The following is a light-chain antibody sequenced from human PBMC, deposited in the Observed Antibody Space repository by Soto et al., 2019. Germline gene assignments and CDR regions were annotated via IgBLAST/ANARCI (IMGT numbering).Light chain of an antibody. Sequence: QSALTQPASVSGSPGQSITISCTGTSSDIGGYIYVSWYQHHLGKAPKLMIYEVTNRPSGVSHRFSGSKSGNTASLTISGLQAEDEADYYCSSYTSRNTLERVFGTGTKLTVL. CDR2: EVT. CDR1: SSDIGGYIY. V-gene: IGLV2-14*01. CDR3: SSYTSRNTLERV. J-gene: IGLJ1*01.